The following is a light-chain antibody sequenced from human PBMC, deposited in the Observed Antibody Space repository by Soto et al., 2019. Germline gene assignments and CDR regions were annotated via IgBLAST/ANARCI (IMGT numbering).Light chain of an antibody. Sequence: EIVLTQSPGTLSLSPGERATLSCRASQSVFNNHIGWYQQKPGQAPRRLIFGASFRATGIPDRFSGSGSGTDFTLTISRLEPEDFAVYYCQQYGSSPPTFGQGTKVDMK. J-gene: IGKJ1*01. V-gene: IGKV3-20*01. CDR1: QSVFNNH. CDR2: GAS. CDR3: QQYGSSPPT.